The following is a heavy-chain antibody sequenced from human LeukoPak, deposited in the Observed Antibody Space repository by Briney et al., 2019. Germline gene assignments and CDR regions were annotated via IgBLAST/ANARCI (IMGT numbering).Heavy chain of an antibody. CDR3: ARAPYCSSTSCYVSLGY. V-gene: IGHV4-59*08. CDR2: MSYSGTT. Sequence: SGTLSLTCTVSGGSISSFYWSWIRQPPGKGLEWIGYMSYSGTTKYNPSLKSRLTISMDTSKNQFSLKLSSVTAADTAEYYCARAPYCSSTSCYVSLGYWGQGTLVTVSS. J-gene: IGHJ4*02. D-gene: IGHD2-2*01. CDR1: GGSISSFY.